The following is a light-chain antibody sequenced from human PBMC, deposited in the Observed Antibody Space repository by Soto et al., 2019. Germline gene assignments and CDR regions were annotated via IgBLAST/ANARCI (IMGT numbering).Light chain of an antibody. CDR1: QDISIW. CDR3: QQTDRFPWT. CDR2: DAS. V-gene: IGKV1-12*01. J-gene: IGKJ1*01. Sequence: DIQMTQPSSSVSASLGVRVTITCRASQDISIWLAWYQQRPGKAPKLLIYDASNLQSGVPSRFSGTGSGTDFTLTISSLQPEDCATYFCQQTDRFPWTFGQGTKVEV.